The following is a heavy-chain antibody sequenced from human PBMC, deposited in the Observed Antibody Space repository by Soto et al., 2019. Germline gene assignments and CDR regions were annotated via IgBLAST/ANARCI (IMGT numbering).Heavy chain of an antibody. V-gene: IGHV1-18*01. J-gene: IGHJ6*02. CDR1: GYSFTSYG. CDR2: ISPYNGHT. CDR3: ARDLTIVPATHPRLENYGMDV. D-gene: IGHD2-2*01. Sequence: QVQLVQSAGEVKKPGASLKVSCKASGYSFTSYGISWVRRAPGQGLEWMGWISPYNGHTQFVQRFQGRVTMTTDTSTKTAYMELRNLRSDDTAHYYCARDLTIVPATHPRLENYGMDVWGQGTTVIVSS.